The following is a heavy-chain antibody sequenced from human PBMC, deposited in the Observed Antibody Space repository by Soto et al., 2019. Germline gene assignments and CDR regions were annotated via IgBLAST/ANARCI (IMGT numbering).Heavy chain of an antibody. D-gene: IGHD2-2*01. J-gene: IGHJ6*03. CDR3: ARGCSSTSCYAGGDYYYYYYMDV. CDR1: GFTFSSYA. Sequence: EVQLLESGGGLVQPGGSLRLSCAASGFTFSSYAMSWVRQAPGKGLEWVSAISGSGGSTYYADSVKGRFTISRDNSKNTRYLQMNSLRAEETAVYYCARGCSSTSCYAGGDYYYYYYMDVWGKGTTVTVSS. V-gene: IGHV3-23*01. CDR2: ISGSGGST.